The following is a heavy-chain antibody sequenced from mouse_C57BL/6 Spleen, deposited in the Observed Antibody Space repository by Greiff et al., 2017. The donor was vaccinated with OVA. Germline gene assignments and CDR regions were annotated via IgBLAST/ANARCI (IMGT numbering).Heavy chain of an antibody. CDR1: GFSFNTYA. J-gene: IGHJ1*03. V-gene: IGHV10-1*01. CDR3: VRSIYYYGSSSHWYFDV. D-gene: IGHD1-1*01. CDR2: IRSKSNNYAT. Sequence: EVMLVESGGGLVQPKGSLKLSCAASGFSFNTYAMNWVRQAPGKGLEWVARIRSKSNNYATYYADSVKDRFTISRDDSESMLYLQMNNLKTEDTAMYYCVRSIYYYGSSSHWYFDVWGTGTTVTVSS.